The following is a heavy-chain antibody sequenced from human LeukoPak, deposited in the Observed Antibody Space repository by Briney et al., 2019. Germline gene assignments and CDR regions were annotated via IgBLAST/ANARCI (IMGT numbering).Heavy chain of an antibody. CDR2: MSSSSSYI. J-gene: IGHJ4*02. CDR3: ARVLYCSSTSCWDHYFDY. Sequence: GGSLRLSFAASGFTFSSYSMNWVRQAPGKGLEWVSSMSSSSSYIYYADSVKGRFTISRDNAKNSLYLQMNSLRAEDTAVYYCARVLYCSSTSCWDHYFDYWGQGTLVTVSS. D-gene: IGHD2-2*01. CDR1: GFTFSSYS. V-gene: IGHV3-21*01.